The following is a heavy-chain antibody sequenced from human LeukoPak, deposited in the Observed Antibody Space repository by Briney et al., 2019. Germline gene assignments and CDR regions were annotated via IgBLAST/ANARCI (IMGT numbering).Heavy chain of an antibody. D-gene: IGHD6-19*01. CDR2: INLSGGST. CDR3: ARDPLSLAVDSNWFDP. J-gene: IGHJ5*02. V-gene: IGHV1-46*01. CDR1: GYTFTSYY. Sequence: ASVKVSCKASGYTFTSYYMHWVRQAPGQGLEWMGLINLSGGSTNYAQKFQGRVTMTRDTSTSTVYMELNSLRSEDTAVYYCARDPLSLAVDSNWFDPWGQGTLVTVSS.